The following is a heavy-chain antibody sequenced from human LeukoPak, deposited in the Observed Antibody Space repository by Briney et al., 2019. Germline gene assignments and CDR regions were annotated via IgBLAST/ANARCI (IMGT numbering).Heavy chain of an antibody. J-gene: IGHJ4*02. CDR3: ARGSAEDYYDSSGYFDY. CDR1: GGSISSYY. V-gene: IGHV4-59*01. CDR2: IYYSGST. D-gene: IGHD3-22*01. Sequence: SETLSLTCTVSGGSISSYYWSWIRQPPGKGLGWIGYIYYSGSTNYNPSLKSRVTISVDTSKNQFSLKLSSVTAADTAVYYCARGSAEDYYDSSGYFDYWGQGTLVTVSS.